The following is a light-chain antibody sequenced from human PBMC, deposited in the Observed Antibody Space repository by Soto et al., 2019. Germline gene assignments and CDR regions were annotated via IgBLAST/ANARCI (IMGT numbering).Light chain of an antibody. CDR3: YSYTTSNTVV. V-gene: IGLV2-14*01. J-gene: IGLJ1*01. CDR2: HVT. CDR1: SSDVGAYNY. Sequence: QSALTQPASVSGSLGQSITISCSGTSSDVGAYNYVSWYQQYPGKAPKLMIYHVTDRPSGVSNRFSGSKSGNTASLTISGVQAEDEADYSCYSYTTSNTVVFGTGTKLTVL.